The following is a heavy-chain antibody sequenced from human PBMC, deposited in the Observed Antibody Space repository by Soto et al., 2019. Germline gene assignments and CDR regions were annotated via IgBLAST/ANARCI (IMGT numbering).Heavy chain of an antibody. CDR2: IWYDGSNK. CDR3: ARDQSGSYPTRFQH. V-gene: IGHV3-33*01. D-gene: IGHD1-26*01. Sequence: GGSLRLSCAASGFTFSSYGMHWVRQAPGKGLEWVAVIWYDGSNKYYADSVKGRFTISRDNSKNTLYLQMNSLRAEDTAVYYCARDQSGSYPTRFQHWGQGTLVTVSS. CDR1: GFTFSSYG. J-gene: IGHJ1*01.